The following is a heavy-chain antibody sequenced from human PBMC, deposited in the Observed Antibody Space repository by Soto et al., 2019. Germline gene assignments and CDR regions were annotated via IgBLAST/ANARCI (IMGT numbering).Heavy chain of an antibody. CDR1: GFTFSSYS. D-gene: IGHD3-3*01. Sequence: GGSLRLSCAASGFTFSSYSMNWVRQAPGKGLEWVSSISSSSSYIYYADSVKGRFTISRDNAKNSLYLQMNSLKVEDTAVYYWAIDPEPITIFGVAATEHYYMDVWGKGTTVTVSS. CDR3: AIDPEPITIFGVAATEHYYMDV. V-gene: IGHV3-21*01. J-gene: IGHJ6*03. CDR2: ISSSSSYI.